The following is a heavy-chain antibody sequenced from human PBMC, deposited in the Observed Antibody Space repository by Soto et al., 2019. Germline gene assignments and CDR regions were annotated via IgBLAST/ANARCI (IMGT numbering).Heavy chain of an antibody. D-gene: IGHD1-26*01. CDR2: IYYSGST. Sequence: QVQLQESGPGLVKPSQTLSLTCTVSGGSISSGDYYWSWIRQPPGKGLECIGYIYYSGSTYYNPSLQSRVTISVDTSKKQFSLKLSSVTVADTAVYYCDRDNSGSYYLVNYFDYWGQGTLVTVSS. CDR3: DRDNSGSYYLVNYFDY. CDR1: GGSISSGDYY. J-gene: IGHJ4*02. V-gene: IGHV4-30-4*01.